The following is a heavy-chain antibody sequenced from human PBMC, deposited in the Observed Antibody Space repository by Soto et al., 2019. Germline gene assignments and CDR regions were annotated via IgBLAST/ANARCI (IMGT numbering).Heavy chain of an antibody. V-gene: IGHV3-23*01. CDR2: ISGTGSPT. CDR3: AKDGDYYDSSGYGDAFDI. D-gene: IGHD3-22*01. J-gene: IGHJ3*02. CDR1: GFTFSSYA. Sequence: PGGSLRLSCAASGFTFSSYAMTWVRQAPGRGLEWVSAISGTGSPTYYADSVKGRFTISRDNSKNTLYLQMNSLRAEDTAVYYCAKDGDYYDSSGYGDAFDIWGQGTMVTVSS.